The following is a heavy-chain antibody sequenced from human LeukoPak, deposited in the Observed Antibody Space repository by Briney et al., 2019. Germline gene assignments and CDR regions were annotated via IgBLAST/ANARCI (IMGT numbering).Heavy chain of an antibody. J-gene: IGHJ4*02. CDR1: GYSFTSYW. D-gene: IGHD5-18*01. CDR2: IYPGDSDT. V-gene: IGHV5-51*01. Sequence: GESLKISCKGSGYSFTSYWIGWVRQMPGKGLEWMGIIYPGDSDTRYSPSFQGQVTISAVKSTSTAYLQWSSLKASATAMYYCASSHNYDFDYWGQGTLVTVSS. CDR3: ASSHNYDFDY.